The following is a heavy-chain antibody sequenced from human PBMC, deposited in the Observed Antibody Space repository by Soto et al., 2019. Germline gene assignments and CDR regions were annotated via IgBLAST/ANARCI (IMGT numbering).Heavy chain of an antibody. CDR3: ARDIVVVVAGDNFDY. D-gene: IGHD2-15*01. V-gene: IGHV3-30-3*01. J-gene: IGHJ4*02. CDR1: GFTFSSYA. CDR2: ISYDGSNK. Sequence: GGSLRLSCAASGFTFSSYAMHWVRQAPGKGLEWVAVISYDGSNKYYADSAKGRFTISRDNSKNTLYLQMNSLRAEDTAVYYCARDIVVVVAGDNFDYWGQGTLVTVSS.